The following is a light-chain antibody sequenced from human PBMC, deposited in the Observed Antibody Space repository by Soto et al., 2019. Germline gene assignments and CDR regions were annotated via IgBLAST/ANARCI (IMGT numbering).Light chain of an antibody. CDR1: SSDVGGYNY. J-gene: IGLJ2*01. CDR3: SSYTRSSTVV. V-gene: IGLV2-14*03. CDR2: EVS. Sequence: QSALTQPASVSGSPGQSITISCTGTSSDVGGYNYVSWYQQHPGKAPKLMIYEVSHRPSGSSNRFSGSKSGNAAFLTISGLQAEDEADYYCSSYTRSSTVVFGGGTKLTVL.